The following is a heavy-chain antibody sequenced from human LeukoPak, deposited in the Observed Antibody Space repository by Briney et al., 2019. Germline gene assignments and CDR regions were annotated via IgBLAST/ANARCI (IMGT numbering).Heavy chain of an antibody. CDR1: GYSFANCW. CDR2: IYPGDSDT. V-gene: IGHV5-51*01. Sequence: GESLKISCKGSGYSFANCWIVWVRQMPGKGLECMGIIYPGDSDTRYRPSFQGQVTISADKSISTAYLQWSGLKTSDTAMYYCATTTTRGIPHYFDYWGQGTLVTVSS. CDR3: ATTTTRGIPHYFDY. J-gene: IGHJ4*02. D-gene: IGHD1-1*01.